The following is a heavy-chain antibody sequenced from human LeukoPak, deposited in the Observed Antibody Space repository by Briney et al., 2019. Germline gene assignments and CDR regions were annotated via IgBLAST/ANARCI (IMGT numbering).Heavy chain of an antibody. V-gene: IGHV1-8*02. CDR1: GGTFSSYA. J-gene: IGHJ4*02. CDR2: MNPNSGDT. D-gene: IGHD5-18*01. Sequence: GASVKVSCKASGGTFSSYAISWVRQAAGQGLEWMGWMNPNSGDTGYAQKFQGRVTMTRNTSITTAYMELSSLRSEDTAVYYCAKRGSNYGDFDSWGQGTLVTVSS. CDR3: AKRGSNYGDFDS.